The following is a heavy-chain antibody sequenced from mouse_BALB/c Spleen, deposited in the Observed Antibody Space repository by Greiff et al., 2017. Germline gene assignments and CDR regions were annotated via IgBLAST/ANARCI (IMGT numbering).Heavy chain of an antibody. D-gene: IGHD1-2*01. V-gene: IGHV1S137*01. CDR1: GYTFTDYA. CDR3: ARRITTALYYYAMDY. J-gene: IGHJ4*01. CDR2: ISTYYGDA. Sequence: QVQLQQSGAELVRPGVSVKISCKGSGYTFTDYAMHWVKQSHAKSLEWIGVISTYYGDASYNQKFKGKATMTVDKSSSTAYMELARLTSEDSAIYYCARRITTALYYYAMDYWGQGTSVTVSS.